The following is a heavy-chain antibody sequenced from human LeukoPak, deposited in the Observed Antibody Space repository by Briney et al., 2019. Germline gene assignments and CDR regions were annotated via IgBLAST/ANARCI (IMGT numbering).Heavy chain of an antibody. J-gene: IGHJ4*02. CDR2: IYPGDSDT. V-gene: IGHV5-51*01. CDR3: AIFTTVTHYPHFDY. CDR1: GYSFTSYW. Sequence: PEESLKISCKASGYSFTSYWIGWVRQMPGKGLEWMGIIYPGDSDTRYSPSFQGQVTISADKSISTAYLQWSSLKASDTAMYYCAIFTTVTHYPHFDYWGQGTLVTVSS. D-gene: IGHD4-17*01.